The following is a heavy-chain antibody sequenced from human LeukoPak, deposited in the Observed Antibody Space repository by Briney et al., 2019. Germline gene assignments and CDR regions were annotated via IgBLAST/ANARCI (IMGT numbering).Heavy chain of an antibody. Sequence: RPGGSLRLSYGVSGFTFSRYWMSWVRQAPGRGLEWVSGISWNSGSIGYADSVKGRFTISRDNAKNSLYLQMNSLRAEDTALYYCAKVRRVQLWAVFDYWGQGTLVTVSS. D-gene: IGHD5-18*01. CDR2: ISWNSGSI. V-gene: IGHV3-9*01. J-gene: IGHJ4*02. CDR3: AKVRRVQLWAVFDY. CDR1: GFTFSRYW.